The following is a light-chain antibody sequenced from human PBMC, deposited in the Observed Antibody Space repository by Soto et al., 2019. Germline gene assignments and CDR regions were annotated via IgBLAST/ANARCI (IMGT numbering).Light chain of an antibody. Sequence: EIVLTQSPGTLSLFPGERATLSCRASQSIDSISLAWYQQKPGQAPRVLIYRASNRATGIPDRFSGSGSGTDFALTISRLEPEDFAVYYCQQYGDSPTFGGGTKVDIK. CDR2: RAS. V-gene: IGKV3-20*01. CDR3: QQYGDSPT. J-gene: IGKJ4*01. CDR1: QSIDSIS.